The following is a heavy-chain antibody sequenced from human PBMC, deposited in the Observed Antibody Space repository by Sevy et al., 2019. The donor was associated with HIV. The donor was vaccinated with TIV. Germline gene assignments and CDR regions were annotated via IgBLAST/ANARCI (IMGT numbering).Heavy chain of an antibody. D-gene: IGHD3-10*01. Sequence: SETLSLTCTVSGGSISSGGYYWSWIRQHPGKGLEWIGYIYYSGSTYYNPSLKSRVTISVDTSKNQFSLKQSSVTAADTAMYYCATYYYSSGSYYTRAFDIWGQGTMVTVSS. V-gene: IGHV4-31*03. CDR3: ATYYYSSGSYYTRAFDI. J-gene: IGHJ3*02. CDR2: IYYSGST. CDR1: GGSISSGGYY.